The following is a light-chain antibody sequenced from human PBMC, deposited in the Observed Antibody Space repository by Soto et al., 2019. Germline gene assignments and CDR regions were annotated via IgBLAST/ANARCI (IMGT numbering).Light chain of an antibody. CDR1: QSINFY. Sequence: DIQMTQSPSTLSASVGDRVTITCRASQSINFYLAWYQQKPGKAPKLLIYEASNLESGAPSRFSGSGSGTEFPLTISSLQPDDFATYYSQQSSDYPWTFGQGTKVYSK. CDR2: EAS. CDR3: QQSSDYPWT. J-gene: IGKJ1*01. V-gene: IGKV1-5*03.